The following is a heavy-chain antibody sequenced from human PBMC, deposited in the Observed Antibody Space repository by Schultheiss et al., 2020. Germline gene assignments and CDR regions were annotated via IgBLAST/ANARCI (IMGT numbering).Heavy chain of an antibody. D-gene: IGHD7-27*01. CDR2: ISGSGGYT. Sequence: GGSLRLSCAASGFTFSSYAMSWVRQAPGKGLEWVSAISGSGGYTYYAASVKGRFTISRDNAKNSLYLQMNSLRAEDTAVYYCAREGKLGPYYYGMDVWGQGTTVTVSS. V-gene: IGHV3-23*01. CDR3: AREGKLGPYYYGMDV. CDR1: GFTFSSYA. J-gene: IGHJ6*02.